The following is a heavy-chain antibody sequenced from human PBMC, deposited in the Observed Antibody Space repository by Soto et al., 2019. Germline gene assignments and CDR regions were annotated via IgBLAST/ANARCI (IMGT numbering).Heavy chain of an antibody. CDR1: GFTFSSYS. V-gene: IGHV3-21*01. CDR2: ISSSSSYI. CDR3: ARGPAGLYYYDSSGYHPIDY. Sequence: GGSLRLSCAASGFTFSSYSMNWVRQAPGKGLEWVSSISSSSSYIYYADSVKGRFTISRDNAKNSLYLQMNSLRAEGTAVYYCARGPAGLYYYDSSGYHPIDYRGKGTMVTVSS. D-gene: IGHD3-22*01. J-gene: IGHJ4*02.